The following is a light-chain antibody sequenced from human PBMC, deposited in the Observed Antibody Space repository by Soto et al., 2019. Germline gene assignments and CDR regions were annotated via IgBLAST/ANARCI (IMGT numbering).Light chain of an antibody. CDR2: GVS. CDR3: QHYGTSPYT. CDR1: QSFSRSY. Sequence: EIVLTQSPGTLSLSPGGRATLSCRASQSFSRSYLAWYQQRPGQAPRLLIYGVSTRATGIPDRFSGSGSGTDFTLTISRLEPEDVAVYYCQHYGTSPYTFGQGTKLEIK. J-gene: IGKJ2*01. V-gene: IGKV3-20*01.